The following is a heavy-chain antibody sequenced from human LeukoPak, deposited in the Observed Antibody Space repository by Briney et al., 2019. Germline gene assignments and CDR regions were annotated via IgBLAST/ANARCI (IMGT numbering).Heavy chain of an antibody. Sequence: QPGGSLRLSCAASGFTFSIYAMTWVRQAPGKGLEWVSGISGSGGSTYYADSVKGRFTISRDNSKNTLYLQMNSLRAEDTAVYYCAKDCCRWGVAVAGTKTYYYYMDVWGKGTTVTVSS. CDR3: AKDCCRWGVAVAGTKTYYYYMDV. CDR1: GFTFSIYA. V-gene: IGHV3-23*01. J-gene: IGHJ6*03. D-gene: IGHD6-19*01. CDR2: ISGSGGST.